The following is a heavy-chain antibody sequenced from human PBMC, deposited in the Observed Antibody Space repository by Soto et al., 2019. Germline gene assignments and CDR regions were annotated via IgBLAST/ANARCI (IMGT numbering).Heavy chain of an antibody. D-gene: IGHD3-10*01. J-gene: IGHJ4*02. CDR2: FDPEDGET. CDR3: AREYYYGSGPWY. Sequence: ASVKVSCKVSGYTLTELSMHWVRQAPGKGLEWMGGFDPEDGETIYAQTFQGRVTMTTDTSTSTVHMEVRSLRSDDTAVYYCAREYYYGSGPWYWGQGTLVTVSS. CDR1: GYTLTELS. V-gene: IGHV1-24*01.